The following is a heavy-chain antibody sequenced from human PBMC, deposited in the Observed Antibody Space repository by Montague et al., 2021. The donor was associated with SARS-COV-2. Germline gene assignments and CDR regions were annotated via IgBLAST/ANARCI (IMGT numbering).Heavy chain of an antibody. Sequence: SRRLSCAASGFPFSSYSMNWFRQAPGKGLEWVPSISSSSSYIYYADSVKGRFTISRDNAKNSLYLQMNSLRAEDTAVYYCARDRITMVRYLDLGNYGMDVWGQGTTVTVSS. V-gene: IGHV3-21*01. CDR3: ARDRITMVRYLDLGNYGMDV. CDR2: ISSSSSYI. D-gene: IGHD3-10*01. CDR1: GFPFSSYS. J-gene: IGHJ6*02.